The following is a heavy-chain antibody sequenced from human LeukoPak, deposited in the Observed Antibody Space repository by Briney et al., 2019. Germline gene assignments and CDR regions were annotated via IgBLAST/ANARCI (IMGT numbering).Heavy chain of an antibody. J-gene: IGHJ4*02. V-gene: IGHV4-59*01. Sequence: SETLSLTCTVSGGSISSYQWSWIRQPPGKGLEWSGNIYDSGSANYNPSLKSRVVISVDTSENQFSLNLTPVTAADTAVYYCARVGVDYSGNVLTYYFDYWGQGTLVTVSS. CDR1: GGSISSYQ. D-gene: IGHD4-23*01. CDR3: ARVGVDYSGNVLTYYFDY. CDR2: IYDSGSA.